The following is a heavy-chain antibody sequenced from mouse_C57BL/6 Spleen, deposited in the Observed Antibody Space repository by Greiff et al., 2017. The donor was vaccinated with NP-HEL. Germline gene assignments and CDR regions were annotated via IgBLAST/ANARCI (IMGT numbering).Heavy chain of an antibody. J-gene: IGHJ2*01. CDR2: FHPYNDDT. CDR1: GYTFTTYP. Sequence: VQLQQSGAELVKPGASVKMSCKASGYTFTTYPIEWMKQNHGKSLEWIGNFHPYNDDTKYNEKFKGKATLTADTSSSTAYMQLSRLTSEDSAVYYCAACGRDYFDYWGQGTTLTVSS. CDR3: AACGRDYFDY. V-gene: IGHV1-47*01.